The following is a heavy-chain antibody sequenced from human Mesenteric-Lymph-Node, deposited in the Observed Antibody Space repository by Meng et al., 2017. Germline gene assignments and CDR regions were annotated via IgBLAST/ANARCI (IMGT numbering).Heavy chain of an antibody. D-gene: IGHD1/OR15-1a*01. V-gene: IGHV3-23*01. CDR3: AKDPRYQNNYNWLDP. J-gene: IGHJ5*02. Sequence: GGSLRLSCAASGFIFDEYAMHWVRQAPGKGLEWVSAISGSGYDTYYADSVKGRFTISRDNSKNTLYLEMYSLRAENTAVYYCAKDPRYQNNYNWLDPWGQGTLVTVSS. CDR1: GFIFDEYA. CDR2: ISGSGYDT.